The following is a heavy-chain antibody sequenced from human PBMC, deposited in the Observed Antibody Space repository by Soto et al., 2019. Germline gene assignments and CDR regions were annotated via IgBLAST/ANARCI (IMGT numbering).Heavy chain of an antibody. CDR3: ARDLNRGLTDY. CDR1: GGTFSSYA. V-gene: IGHV1-69*06. Sequence: GASVKVSCKASGGTFSSYAISWVRQAPGQGLEWMGGIIPIFGTANYAQKFQGRVTITADTSTSTAYMELRSLRSDDTAVYYCARDLNRGLTDYWGQGTLVTVTA. J-gene: IGHJ4*02. CDR2: IIPIFGTA. D-gene: IGHD3-9*01.